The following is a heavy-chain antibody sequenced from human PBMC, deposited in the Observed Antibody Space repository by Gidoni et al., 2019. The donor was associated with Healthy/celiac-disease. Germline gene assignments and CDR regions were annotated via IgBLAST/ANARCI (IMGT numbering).Heavy chain of an antibody. V-gene: IGHV3-23*01. CDR1: GFTFSSYA. CDR3: AKADSSGWSPYYYGMDV. CDR2: ISGSGGST. J-gene: IGHJ6*02. D-gene: IGHD6-19*01. Sequence: EVQLLESGGGLVQPGGSLRLSCAASGFTFSSYAMSWVRQAPGKGLEWVSAISGSGGSTYYADSVKGRFTISRDNSKNTLYLQMNSLRAEDTAVYYCAKADSSGWSPYYYGMDVWGQGTTVTVSS.